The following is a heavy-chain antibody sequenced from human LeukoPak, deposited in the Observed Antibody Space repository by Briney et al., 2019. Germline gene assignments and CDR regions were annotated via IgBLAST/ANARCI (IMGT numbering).Heavy chain of an antibody. D-gene: IGHD3-9*01. CDR3: ARVLRYFDWFSFDY. J-gene: IGHJ4*02. Sequence: GGSLRLSCAASGFTFSDYYMSWIRQAPGKGLEWVSYISSSSSYTNYADSVKGRFTISRDNAKNSLYLQINSLRAEDTAVYYCARVLRYFDWFSFDYWGQGTLVTVS. CDR2: ISSSSSYT. CDR1: GFTFSDYY. V-gene: IGHV3-11*06.